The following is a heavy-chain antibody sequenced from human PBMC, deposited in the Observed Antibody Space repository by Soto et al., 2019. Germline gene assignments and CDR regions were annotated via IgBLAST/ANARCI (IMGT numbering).Heavy chain of an antibody. Sequence: EVQLLESGGGLAQPGGSLRLSCAASGFTFTSYAMTWVRQAPGKGLEWVSTISGSGTNTYYADAVEGRFTISRDNSKNSLYLQMNSLRAEVTAIYFCNTGIEYWGQGTLVCVSS. CDR1: GFTFTSYA. CDR2: ISGSGTNT. CDR3: NTGIEY. V-gene: IGHV3-23*01. D-gene: IGHD3-10*01. J-gene: IGHJ4*02.